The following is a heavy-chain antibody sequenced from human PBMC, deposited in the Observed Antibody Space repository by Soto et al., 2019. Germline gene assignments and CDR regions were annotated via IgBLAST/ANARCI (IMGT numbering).Heavy chain of an antibody. J-gene: IGHJ5*02. CDR1: GYTFTSYY. CDR2: INPSGGST. Sequence: QVQLVQSGAEVKKPGASVKVSCKASGYTFTSYYMHWVRQAPGQGLEWMGIINPSGGSTRYAQKFQGRVTMTRDTSTSTVYMELSSLRSEDTAVYYCAREWSRYSSSFRFDPWGQGTLVTVSS. D-gene: IGHD6-13*01. CDR3: AREWSRYSSSFRFDP. V-gene: IGHV1-46*01.